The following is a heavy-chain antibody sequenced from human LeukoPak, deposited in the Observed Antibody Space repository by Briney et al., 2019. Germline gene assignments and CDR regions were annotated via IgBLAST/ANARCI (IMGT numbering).Heavy chain of an antibody. V-gene: IGHV4-59*01. CDR3: ARILNSGDYDAFDI. J-gene: IGHJ3*02. CDR1: GGSISSYY. Sequence: KASETLCLTCTVSGGSISSYYWSWIRQPPGKGLEWIGYIYYSGSTNYNPSLKSRVTISVDTSKNQFSLKLTSVTAADTAVYYCARILNSGDYDAFDIWGQGTTVIVSS. CDR2: IYYSGST. D-gene: IGHD4-17*01.